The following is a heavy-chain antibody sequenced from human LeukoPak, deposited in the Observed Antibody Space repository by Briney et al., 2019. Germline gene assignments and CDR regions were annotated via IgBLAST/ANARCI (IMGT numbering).Heavy chain of an antibody. V-gene: IGHV3-66*01. CDR3: AREGDDSSGYYVGY. J-gene: IGHJ4*02. CDR1: GFTVSSNY. D-gene: IGHD3-22*01. Sequence: GGSLRLSCAASGFTVSSNYMSWVRQAPGKGLEWVSVIYSGGSTYYADSVKGRFTISRDNSENTLYLQMNSLRAEDTAVYYCAREGDDSSGYYVGYWGQGTLVTVSS. CDR2: IYSGGST.